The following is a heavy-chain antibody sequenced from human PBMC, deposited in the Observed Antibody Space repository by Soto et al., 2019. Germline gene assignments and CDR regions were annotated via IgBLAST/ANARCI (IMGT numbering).Heavy chain of an antibody. J-gene: IGHJ4*02. CDR3: ERASRYGDSHFDY. D-gene: IGHD4-17*01. V-gene: IGHV1-69*02. CDR1: GGTFSSYT. Sequence: QVQLVQSGAEVKKPGSSVKVSCKASGGTFSSYTISWVRQAPGQGLEWMGRIIPILGIANYAQKFQGRVTIPADKSTSTAYMERSSLRSEDTAVYYCERASRYGDSHFDYWGQGTLVTVSS. CDR2: IIPILGIA.